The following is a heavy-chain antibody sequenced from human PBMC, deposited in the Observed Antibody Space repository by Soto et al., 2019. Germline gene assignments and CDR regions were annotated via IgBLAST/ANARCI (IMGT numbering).Heavy chain of an antibody. Sequence: GGSLRLSCAASGFTFSSYSMNWVRQAPGKGLEWVSYISSSSSTIYYADSVKGRFTISRDNAKNSLYLQMNSLRDEDTAVYYCARARGGYKTSDAFDIWGQGTMVTVSS. CDR2: ISSSSSTI. J-gene: IGHJ3*02. D-gene: IGHD3-10*01. CDR3: ARARGGYKTSDAFDI. V-gene: IGHV3-48*02. CDR1: GFTFSSYS.